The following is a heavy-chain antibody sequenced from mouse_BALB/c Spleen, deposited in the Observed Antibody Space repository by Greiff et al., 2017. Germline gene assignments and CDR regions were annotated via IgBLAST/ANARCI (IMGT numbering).Heavy chain of an antibody. D-gene: IGHD1-1*01. CDR3: ARGSSYYFDY. V-gene: IGHV5-4*02. J-gene: IGHJ2*01. CDR2: ISDGGSYT. CDR1: GFTFSDYY. Sequence: DVMLVESGGGLVKPGGSLKLSCAASGFTFSDYYMYWVRQTPEKRLEWVATISDGGSYTYYPDSVKGRFTISRDNAKNNLYLQMSRLKSEDTAMYYCARGSSYYFDYWGQGTTLTVSS.